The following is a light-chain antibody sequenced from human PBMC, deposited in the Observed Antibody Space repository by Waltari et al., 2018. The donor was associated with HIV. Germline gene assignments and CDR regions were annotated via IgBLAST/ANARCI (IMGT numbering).Light chain of an antibody. CDR2: QAS. CDR1: ESIRRW. CDR3: KQYNRYSH. V-gene: IGKV1-5*03. J-gene: IGKJ4*01. Sequence: ETQMTQSPSTLSASVGDRVTITCRASESIRRWLAWYQQKPGKAPKLLISQASNLENGVPSRFSGSGSETEFTLTISSLQPDDSATYYCKQYNRYSHFGGGTKVEIK.